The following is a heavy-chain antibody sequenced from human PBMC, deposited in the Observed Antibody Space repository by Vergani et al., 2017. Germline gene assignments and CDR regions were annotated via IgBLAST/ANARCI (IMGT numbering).Heavy chain of an antibody. CDR3: ARAGIVVVPAAIKRYYYYYGMDV. CDR2: IGTAGDT. CDR1: GFTFSTYD. D-gene: IGHD2-2*01. J-gene: IGHJ6*02. Sequence: EVQVVESGGGLVQPGGSLRLSCAASGFTFSTYDMHWVRQATGKGLEWVSAIGTAGDTYYPGSVKGRFTISRENAKNSLYLQMNGLRAGDTAVYYCARAGIVVVPAAIKRYYYYYGMDVWGQGP. V-gene: IGHV3-13*01.